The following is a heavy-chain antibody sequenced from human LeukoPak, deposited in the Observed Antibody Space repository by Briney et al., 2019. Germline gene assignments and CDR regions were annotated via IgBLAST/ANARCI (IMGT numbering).Heavy chain of an antibody. CDR1: GFTFSSYG. J-gene: IGHJ6*03. Sequence: GGSLRLSCAASGFTFSSYGMSWVRQAPGKGLEWVGHIKSKTEGGTRDYAAPVKGRFTISRDDSKNTLYLQMNSLKTEDTAVYYCTTKVAYYYYMDVWGKGTTVTISS. CDR3: TTKVAYYYYMDV. CDR2: IKSKTEGGTR. V-gene: IGHV3-15*01.